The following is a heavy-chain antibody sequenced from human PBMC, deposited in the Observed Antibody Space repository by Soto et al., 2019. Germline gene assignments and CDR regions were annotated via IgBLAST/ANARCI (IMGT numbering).Heavy chain of an antibody. CDR3: ARDRIEPYYYGMDV. Sequence: EVQLVESGGGLVQPGGSLRLSCAASGFTFSSNWRSWVRQAPGKGLEWVANIKQDGSEKYYVDSVKGRFTISRDNAKNSLYLQMNSLRAEDTAVYYCARDRIEPYYYGMDVWGQGTTVTVSS. CDR2: IKQDGSEK. V-gene: IGHV3-7*01. CDR1: GFTFSSNW. J-gene: IGHJ6*02.